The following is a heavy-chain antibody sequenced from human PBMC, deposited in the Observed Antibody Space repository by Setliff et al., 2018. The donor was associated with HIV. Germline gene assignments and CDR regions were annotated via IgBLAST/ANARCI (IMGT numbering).Heavy chain of an antibody. CDR3: ARGGRVAGIGLWGSCFDP. D-gene: IGHD6-19*01. Sequence: KASETLSLTCAVYGGSFSGYYWSWIRQPPGKGLEWIGEISHSGSTNYNPSLKSRVTISVDTSKKQLSLKLLSVTAADAAVYYCARGGRVAGIGLWGSCFDPWGQGTLVTVSS. V-gene: IGHV4-34*01. CDR1: GGSFSGYY. CDR2: ISHSGST. J-gene: IGHJ5*02.